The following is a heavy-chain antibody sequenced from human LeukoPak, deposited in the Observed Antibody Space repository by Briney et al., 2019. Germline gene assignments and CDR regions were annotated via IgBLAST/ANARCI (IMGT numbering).Heavy chain of an antibody. CDR3: ARSPASGVNVFDV. Sequence: GGSLRLSCAASGFTFSDYYIDWVRQAPGKGLEWVGRSRNKANGYTTEFGASVKGRFSISRDDSEDSVYLHMNSLKTEDTAVYYCARSPASGVNVFDVWGQGTMVTVSS. J-gene: IGHJ3*01. V-gene: IGHV3-72*01. CDR1: GFTFSDYY. D-gene: IGHD1-26*01. CDR2: SRNKANGYTT.